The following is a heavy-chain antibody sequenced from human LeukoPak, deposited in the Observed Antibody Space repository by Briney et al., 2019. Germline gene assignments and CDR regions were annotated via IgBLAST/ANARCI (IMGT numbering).Heavy chain of an antibody. Sequence: KSGGSLRLSCAASGFTFSDYYMSGIRQAPGKGLEWVSYISSSGSTMYYADSVKGRFTISRDNAKNSLYLQMNSLRAEDTAVYYCATLNPDCSSTSCYLGYYYYYMDVWGKGTTVTVSS. J-gene: IGHJ6*03. CDR3: ATLNPDCSSTSCYLGYYYYYMDV. CDR2: ISSSGSTM. D-gene: IGHD2-2*01. CDR1: GFTFSDYY. V-gene: IGHV3-11*04.